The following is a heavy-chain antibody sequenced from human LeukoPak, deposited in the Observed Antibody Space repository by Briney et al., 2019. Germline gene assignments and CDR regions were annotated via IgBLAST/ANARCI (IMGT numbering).Heavy chain of an antibody. D-gene: IGHD3-3*01. CDR3: ARVDDFWSGYYRANFDY. CDR2: INPNSGGT. CDR1: GYTFTGYY. J-gene: IGHJ4*02. V-gene: IGHV1-2*02. Sequence: EASVKVSCKASGYTFTGYYMHWVRQAPGQGLEWMGCINPNSGGTNYAQKFQGRVTMTRDTSISTAYMELSRLRSDDTAVYYCARVDDFWSGYYRANFDYWGQGTLVTVSS.